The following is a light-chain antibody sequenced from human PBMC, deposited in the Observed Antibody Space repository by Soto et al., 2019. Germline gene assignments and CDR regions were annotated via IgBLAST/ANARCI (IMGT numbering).Light chain of an antibody. Sequence: SVLTQPPSVSWSPGQSVTISCSGTIDDVTAYYRVSWYQQTPGTAPKLMIYDVSNRPSGVPDRFSGSRSGNTASLTISGLQAEDEGDYYCSVYTRTSTYVFGTGTKLTVL. CDR2: DVS. J-gene: IGLJ1*01. V-gene: IGLV2-18*01. CDR3: SVYTRTSTYV. CDR1: IDDVTAYYR.